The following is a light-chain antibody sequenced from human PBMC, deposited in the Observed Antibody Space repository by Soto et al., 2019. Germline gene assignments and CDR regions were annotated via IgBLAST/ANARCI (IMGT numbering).Light chain of an antibody. CDR2: AAS. CDR3: QQYNGYPFT. Sequence: IHMSQCPSSLSASVGYIVTITCRASQGINTWLAWYQQKPEEAPKSLIYAASSLQSGVPSRFSGSGSGTDFTLTISSLQPEDFATYYCQQYNGYPFTFGQGTKVDIK. J-gene: IGKJ3*01. V-gene: IGKV1D-16*01. CDR1: QGINTW.